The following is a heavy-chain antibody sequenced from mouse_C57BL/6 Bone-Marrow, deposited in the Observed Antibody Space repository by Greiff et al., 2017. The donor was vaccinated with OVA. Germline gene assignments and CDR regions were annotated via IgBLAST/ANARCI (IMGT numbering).Heavy chain of an antibody. V-gene: IGHV1-59*01. CDR1: GYTFTSYW. CDR3: AGYYGSY. Sequence: VQLQQSGPELVKPGASVKISCKASGYTFTSYWMHWVKQRPGQGLEWIGVIDPSDSYTNYNQKFKGKATLTVDTSSSTAYMQLSSLTSEDSAVYYCAGYYGSYWGQGTLVTVSA. CDR2: IDPSDSYT. J-gene: IGHJ3*01. D-gene: IGHD1-1*01.